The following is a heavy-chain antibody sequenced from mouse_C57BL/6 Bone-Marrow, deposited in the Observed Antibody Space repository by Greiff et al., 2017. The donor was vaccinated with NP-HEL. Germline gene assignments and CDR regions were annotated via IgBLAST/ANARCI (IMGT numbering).Heavy chain of an antibody. Sequence: EVKLVESGGGLVKPGGSLKLSCAASGFTFSSYAMSWVRQTPEKRLEWVATISDGGSYTYYPDNVKGRFTISRDNAKNNLYLQMSHLKSEDTAMYYCARGYYGSSSYFDYWGQGTTLTVSS. CDR1: GFTFSSYA. V-gene: IGHV5-4*03. D-gene: IGHD1-1*01. CDR3: ARGYYGSSSYFDY. J-gene: IGHJ2*01. CDR2: ISDGGSYT.